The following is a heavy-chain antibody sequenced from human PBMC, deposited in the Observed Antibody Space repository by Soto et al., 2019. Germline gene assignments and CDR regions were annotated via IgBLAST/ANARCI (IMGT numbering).Heavy chain of an antibody. J-gene: IGHJ4*02. D-gene: IGHD3-9*01. CDR3: ARSGNDWLPYYFDY. Sequence: GGSLRLSCAASGFPVSSNSMSWVRQAPGKGLEWVSFIYSGGSTYYADSVKGRFTISRDNSKNTLHLQMNSLRAEDTAVYYCARSGNDWLPYYFDYWGQGTLVTVSS. CDR2: IYSGGST. CDR1: GFPVSSNS. V-gene: IGHV3-66*01.